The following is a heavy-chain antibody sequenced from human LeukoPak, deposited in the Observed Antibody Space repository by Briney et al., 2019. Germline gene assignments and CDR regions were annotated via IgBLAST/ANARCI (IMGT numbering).Heavy chain of an antibody. Sequence: PSETLPLTCAVSGYSISSGYDWGWIRQPPGKGLEVYVSFRSSGLPYFMPSLKSRVTLSVDTSKNQFSMKLTSVTAAGTAVYYWGRDYIPHPMDVWGRGTTVTVCS. CDR1: GYSISSGYD. CDR2: FRSSGLP. CDR3: GRDYIPHPMDV. V-gene: IGHV4-38-2*02. J-gene: IGHJ6*03. D-gene: IGHD2-21*01.